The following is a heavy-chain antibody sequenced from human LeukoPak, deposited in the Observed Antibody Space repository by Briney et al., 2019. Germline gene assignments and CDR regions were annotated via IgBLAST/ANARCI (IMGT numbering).Heavy chain of an antibody. CDR2: ISSNSNYI. Sequence: GGSLRLSCAASGFTFSSFTVNWVRQAPGKGLEWVSSISSNSNYIYYAESVTGRFTISRDNAKNSQFLQMNSLRAEDTAVYYCARARSGHSVDYWGQGTLVTVSS. D-gene: IGHD3-10*01. J-gene: IGHJ4*02. V-gene: IGHV3-21*01. CDR3: ARARSGHSVDY. CDR1: GFTFSSFT.